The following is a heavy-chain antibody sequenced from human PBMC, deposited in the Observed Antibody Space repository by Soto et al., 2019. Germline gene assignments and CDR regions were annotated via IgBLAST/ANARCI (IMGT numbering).Heavy chain of an antibody. CDR1: GFTFSSYA. J-gene: IGHJ4*02. CDR2: ISGSGST. D-gene: IGHD5-18*01. Sequence: GGSLRLSCAASGFTFSSYAMSWVRQAPGKGLEWVSAISGSGSTYYNPSLKSRVTISADTSKNQFSLRLSSVTAADTAVYYCARVSGTYSSFLDYWGQGTLVTVSS. CDR3: ARVSGTYSSFLDY. V-gene: IGHV3-23*01.